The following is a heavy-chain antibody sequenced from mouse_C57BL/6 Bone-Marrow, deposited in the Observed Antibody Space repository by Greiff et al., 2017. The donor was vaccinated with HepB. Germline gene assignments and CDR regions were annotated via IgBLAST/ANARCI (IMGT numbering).Heavy chain of an antibody. J-gene: IGHJ4*01. Sequence: QVQLKQSGPELVKPGASVKISCKASGYAFSSSWMNWVKQRPGKGLEWIGRIYPGDGDTNYNGKFKGKATLTADKSSSTAYMQLSSLTSEDSAVYFCARPYGNHAMDYWGQGTSVTVSS. V-gene: IGHV1-82*01. D-gene: IGHD2-10*02. CDR2: IYPGDGDT. CDR1: GYAFSSSW. CDR3: ARPYGNHAMDY.